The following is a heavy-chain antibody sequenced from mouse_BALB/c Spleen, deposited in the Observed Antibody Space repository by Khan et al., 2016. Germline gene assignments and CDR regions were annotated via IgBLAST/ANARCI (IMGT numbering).Heavy chain of an antibody. J-gene: IGHJ3*01. CDR2: IWPGGST. V-gene: IGHV2-9*02. D-gene: IGHD2-4*01. CDR1: GFSLTNSG. Sequence: VQLQESGPGLVAPSQSLSITCTVSGFSLTNSGVHWIRQPPGKGLEWLGVIWPGGSTDYNSALMSRLSITKDNSQNQVFLKMISLQTDDTAMYXYARDVQDYDAWFASWGQGTLVIVSA. CDR3: ARDVQDYDAWFAS.